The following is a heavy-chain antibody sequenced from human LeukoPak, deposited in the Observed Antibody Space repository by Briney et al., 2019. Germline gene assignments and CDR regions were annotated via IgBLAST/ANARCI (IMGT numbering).Heavy chain of an antibody. D-gene: IGHD2-2*01. Sequence: PSETLSLTCTVSGGSISSYYWSWIRQPPGKGLEWIGYIYYSGSTNYNPSLKSRVTISVDTSKNQFSLKLSSVTAADTAVYYCARVVVVSAAGYYFDYWGQGTLVTVSS. CDR1: GGSISSYY. V-gene: IGHV4-59*01. J-gene: IGHJ4*02. CDR3: ARVVVVSAAGYYFDY. CDR2: IYYSGST.